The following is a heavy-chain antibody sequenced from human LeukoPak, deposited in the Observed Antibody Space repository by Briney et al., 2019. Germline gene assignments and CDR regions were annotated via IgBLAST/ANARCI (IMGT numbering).Heavy chain of an antibody. D-gene: IGHD6-13*01. CDR3: ARGGMYSSSWYSIYYGMDV. V-gene: IGHV4-59*01. J-gene: IGHJ6*02. Sequence: KPSETLSLTCTVSGGSISSYYWSWIRQPPGKGLEWIGYIYYSGSTNYNPSLKSRVTISVDTSKNQFSLKLSSVTAADTAVYYCARGGMYSSSWYSIYYGMDVWGQGTTVTVSS. CDR2: IYYSGST. CDR1: GGSISSYY.